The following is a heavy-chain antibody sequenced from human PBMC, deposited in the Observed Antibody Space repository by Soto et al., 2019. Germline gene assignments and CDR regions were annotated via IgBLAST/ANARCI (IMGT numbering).Heavy chain of an antibody. CDR3: ARDTEMAYYGVDV. V-gene: IGHV1-18*04. Sequence: GASVKVSCKASGYTFTSYAISWVRQAPGQGLEWMGWISAYNGNTNYAQRFQGRVTMTTDTSTSTAYMELRSLRSDDTAVYHGARDTEMAYYGVDVWGQGTTVTV. J-gene: IGHJ6*02. D-gene: IGHD4-4*01. CDR1: GYTFTSYA. CDR2: ISAYNGNT.